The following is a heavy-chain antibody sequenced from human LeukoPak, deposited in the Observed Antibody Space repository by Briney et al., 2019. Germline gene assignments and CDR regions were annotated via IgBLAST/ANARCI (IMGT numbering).Heavy chain of an antibody. Sequence: GGFLRLSCAASGFTFSDYYMSWIRQAPGKGLEWVSYISSSGSTIYYADSVKGRFTISRDNAKNSLYLQMNSLRAEDTAVYYCARDSCSSTSCYNFDYWGQGTLVTVSS. CDR3: ARDSCSSTSCYNFDY. D-gene: IGHD2-2*02. CDR1: GFTFSDYY. V-gene: IGHV3-11*04. J-gene: IGHJ4*02. CDR2: ISSSGSTI.